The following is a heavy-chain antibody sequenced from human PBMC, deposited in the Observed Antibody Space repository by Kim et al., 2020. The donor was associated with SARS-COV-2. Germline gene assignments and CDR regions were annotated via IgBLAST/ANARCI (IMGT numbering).Heavy chain of an antibody. CDR2: T. D-gene: IGHD3-10*01. Sequence: TRYSPSFQGQVTISADKSISTAYLQWSSLRASDTAMYYCATGMIRPEESDYWGQGTLVTVSS. V-gene: IGHV5-51*01. J-gene: IGHJ4*02. CDR3: ATGMIRPEESDY.